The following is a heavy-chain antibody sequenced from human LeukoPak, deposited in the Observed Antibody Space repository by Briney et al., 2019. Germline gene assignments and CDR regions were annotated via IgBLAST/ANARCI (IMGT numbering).Heavy chain of an antibody. Sequence: GGSLRLSCAASGFTFSTYAMHWVRQAPGKGLEWLALISYDGSNKYYADSVKGRFTISRDNSKNTLYLQMNSLRAEDTAVYYCAKDRGIYSSGQIDYWGQGTLVTVSS. CDR2: ISYDGSNK. CDR3: AKDRGIYSSGQIDY. D-gene: IGHD6-19*01. J-gene: IGHJ4*02. V-gene: IGHV3-30*04. CDR1: GFTFSTYA.